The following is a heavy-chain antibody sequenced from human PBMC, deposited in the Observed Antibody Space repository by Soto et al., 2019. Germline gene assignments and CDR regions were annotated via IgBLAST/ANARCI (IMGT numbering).Heavy chain of an antibody. V-gene: IGHV1-8*01. J-gene: IGHJ6*02. D-gene: IGHD2-15*01. CDR3: ARRFSPPILLPLCYNYGMDV. Sequence: QVQLVQSGAEVKKPGASVKVSCKASGYTFTSYDINWVRQATGQWLEWMGWMNPNSGNTGYAQKFRGRVTITRNTSISTAYMALSSLGCDGTAVYYCARRFSPPILLPLCYNYGMDVWGQGTTVTVSS. CDR2: MNPNSGNT. CDR1: GYTFTSYD.